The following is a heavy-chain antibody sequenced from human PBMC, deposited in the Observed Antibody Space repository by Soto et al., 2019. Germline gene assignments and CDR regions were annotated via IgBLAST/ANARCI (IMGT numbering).Heavy chain of an antibody. CDR3: ASRQRISSAWSYH. CDR2: IRNKGGFIT. CDR1: GFTFSDHY. Sequence: EVQLVESGGGLVQPGGSLRLSCGASGFTFSDHYMDWVRQAPGKGLEWVARIRNKGGFITEYAASMQGRFTVSRGDSKNSGFLHMNSLKTEDTALYYVASRQRISSAWSYHWGQGTVVNVSS. J-gene: IGHJ5*02. V-gene: IGHV3-72*01. D-gene: IGHD6-19*01.